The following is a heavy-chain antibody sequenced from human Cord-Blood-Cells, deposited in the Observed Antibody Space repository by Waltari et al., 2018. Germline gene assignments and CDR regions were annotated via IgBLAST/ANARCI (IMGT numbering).Heavy chain of an antibody. V-gene: IGHV1-8*01. J-gene: IGHJ4*02. CDR2: MNPNSGNT. CDR1: GYTFTSYD. D-gene: IGHD3-3*01. Sequence: QVQLVQSGAEVKKPGASVKVSCKASGYTFTSYDINWVRPVTGKGLEWMGWMNPNSGNTGYAQKFQGRVTMTRNTSISTAYMELSSLRSEDTAVYYCARAPGYDFWSGYPDYWGQGTLVTVSS. CDR3: ARAPGYDFWSGYPDY.